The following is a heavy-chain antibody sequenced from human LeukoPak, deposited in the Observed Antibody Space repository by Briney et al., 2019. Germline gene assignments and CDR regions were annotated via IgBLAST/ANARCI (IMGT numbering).Heavy chain of an antibody. D-gene: IGHD4-17*01. Sequence: PGGSLRLSCAASGFTFRSYSMNWVRQAPGKGLEWVSSITGSSDYIYYADSVKGRFTISRDNAKNSLYLQMNSLRAEDTAVYYCAKDYGFTRINWFDPWGQGTLVTVSS. CDR2: ITGSSDYI. V-gene: IGHV3-21*04. CDR3: AKDYGFTRINWFDP. CDR1: GFTFRSYS. J-gene: IGHJ5*02.